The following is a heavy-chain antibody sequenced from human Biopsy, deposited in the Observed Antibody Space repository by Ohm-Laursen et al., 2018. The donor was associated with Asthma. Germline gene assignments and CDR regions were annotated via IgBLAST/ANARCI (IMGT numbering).Heavy chain of an antibody. CDR2: IWDDDTNK. Sequence: SLRLSCSASGFTLRRTGMHWVRQAPGQGLEWVAVIWDDDTNKHYADSVKGRFTISRDTSKNTLFLQMNSLRAEDSAVYYCAKEDYYDGRQVLDYWGLGTLVTVSS. V-gene: IGHV3-33*03. CDR1: GFTLRRTG. J-gene: IGHJ4*02. CDR3: AKEDYYDGRQVLDY. D-gene: IGHD3-22*01.